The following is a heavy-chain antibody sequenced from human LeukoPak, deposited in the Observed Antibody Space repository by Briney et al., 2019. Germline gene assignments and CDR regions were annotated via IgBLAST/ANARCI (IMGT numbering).Heavy chain of an antibody. J-gene: IGHJ4*02. CDR3: ARDLSGSYSVDY. Sequence: GGSLRLSCAASGFTFSSYGMHWVRQAPGKGLEWAAVISYDGSKKDYADSVKGRFTISRDSSKNTVYLQMNSLRTEDTAFYYCARDLSGSYSVDYWGQGTLVTVSS. CDR2: ISYDGSKK. V-gene: IGHV3-30-3*01. D-gene: IGHD3-10*01. CDR1: GFTFSSYG.